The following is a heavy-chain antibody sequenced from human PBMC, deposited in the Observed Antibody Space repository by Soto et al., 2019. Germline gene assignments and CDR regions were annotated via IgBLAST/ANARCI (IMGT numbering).Heavy chain of an antibody. J-gene: IGHJ5*02. V-gene: IGHV1-18*04. D-gene: IGHD5-12*01. CDR2: INPYSGNT. Sequence: GASVKVSCKAFGYTFTDYIITWVRQAPGQGLEWLGWINPYSGNTYYAHKVQGRVTMTSDTSTSTTYLELRSLRSDDTAVYYCARGPTRGDNYFDPWGQGTLVTVSS. CDR1: GYTFTDYI. CDR3: ARGPTRGDNYFDP.